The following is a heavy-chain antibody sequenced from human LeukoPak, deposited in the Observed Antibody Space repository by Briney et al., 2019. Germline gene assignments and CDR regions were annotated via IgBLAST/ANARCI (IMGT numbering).Heavy chain of an antibody. Sequence: SETLSLTCAVYGGSFSGYYWSWIRQPPGKGLEWIGEINHSGSTNYNPSLKSRVTISVDTSKNQFSLKLSSVTAADTAVHYCARGTWPAAIRWFDPWGQGTLVTVSS. CDR2: INHSGST. V-gene: IGHV4-34*01. CDR3: ARGTWPAAIRWFDP. D-gene: IGHD2-2*01. J-gene: IGHJ5*02. CDR1: GGSFSGYY.